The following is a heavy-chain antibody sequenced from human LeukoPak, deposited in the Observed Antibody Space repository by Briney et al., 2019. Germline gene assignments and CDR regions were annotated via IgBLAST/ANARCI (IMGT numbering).Heavy chain of an antibody. Sequence: PSETLSLTCTVSGGSISSYYWSWIRQPPGKGLEWIGYIYYSGSTNYNPSLKSRVTISVDTSKNQFSLKLSSVTAADTAVYYCARSYDYVWGSYLPFDYWGQGTLVTVSS. V-gene: IGHV4-59*01. CDR1: GGSISSYY. CDR3: ARSYDYVWGSYLPFDY. CDR2: IYYSGST. J-gene: IGHJ4*02. D-gene: IGHD3-16*02.